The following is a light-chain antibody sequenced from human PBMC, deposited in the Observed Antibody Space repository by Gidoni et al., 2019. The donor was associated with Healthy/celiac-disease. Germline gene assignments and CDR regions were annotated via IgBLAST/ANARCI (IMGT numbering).Light chain of an antibody. V-gene: IGLV2-11*01. J-gene: IGLJ2*01. Sequence: QSALTQPRSVSGSPGQSVPISCTGTSSDVGGYNYVAWYHQHPGKAPKRMIYDVSKRPSGVPDRFSGSKSGNTASLTISGLQAEDEADYYCCSYAGSYTLRFGGGTKLTVL. CDR3: CSYAGSYTLR. CDR2: DVS. CDR1: SSDVGGYNY.